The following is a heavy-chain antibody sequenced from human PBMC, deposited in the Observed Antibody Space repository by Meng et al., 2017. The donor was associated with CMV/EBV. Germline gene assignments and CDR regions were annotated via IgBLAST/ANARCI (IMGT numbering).Heavy chain of an antibody. Sequence: QLQLQESGPGMVVPSGTLSLLCPVSGGSISSSSYDWGWIRQPPGKGLEWIGSIYYSGSTYYNPSLKSRVTISVDTSKNQFSLKLSSVTAADTAVYYCARSIAARPYRYNWFDPWGQGTLVTVSS. CDR1: GGSISSSSYD. CDR3: ARSIAARPYRYNWFDP. D-gene: IGHD6-6*01. J-gene: IGHJ5*02. CDR2: IYYSGST. V-gene: IGHV4-39*07.